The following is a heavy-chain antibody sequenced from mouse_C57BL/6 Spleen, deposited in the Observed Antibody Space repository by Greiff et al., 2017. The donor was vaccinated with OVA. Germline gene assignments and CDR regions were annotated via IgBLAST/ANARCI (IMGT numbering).Heavy chain of an antibody. CDR2: ISSGSSTI. V-gene: IGHV5-17*01. Sequence: EVQGVESGGGLVKPGGSLKLSCAASGFTFSDSGMHWVRQAPEKGLEWVAYISSGSSTIYYADTVTGRFTISRDNAKNTLFLQMTSLRSEDTAMYYCARRLDGYCDYWGQGTTLTVSS. D-gene: IGHD2-3*01. CDR1: GFTFSDSG. CDR3: ARRLDGYCDY. J-gene: IGHJ2*01.